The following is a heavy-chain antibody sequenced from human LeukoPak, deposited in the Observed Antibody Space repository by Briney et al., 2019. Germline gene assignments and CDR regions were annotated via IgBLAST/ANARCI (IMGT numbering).Heavy chain of an antibody. CDR1: GGSFSGYY. Sequence: SSETLSLTCAVYGGSFSGYYWSWIRQPPGKGLEWIGEINHSGSTNYNPSLKSRVTISVDTSKNQFSLKLSSVTAADTAVYYCAREPLMTTVTTGWYFDLWGRGTLVTVSS. V-gene: IGHV4-34*01. D-gene: IGHD4-17*01. CDR2: INHSGST. J-gene: IGHJ2*01. CDR3: AREPLMTTVTTGWYFDL.